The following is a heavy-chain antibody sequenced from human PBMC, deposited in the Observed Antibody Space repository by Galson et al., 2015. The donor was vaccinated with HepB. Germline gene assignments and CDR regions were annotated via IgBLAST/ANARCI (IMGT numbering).Heavy chain of an antibody. CDR1: GFTFIDYW. J-gene: IGHJ6*02. D-gene: IGHD1-1*01. Sequence: SLRLSCAASGFTFIDYWMYWVRQAPGKGLEWVSRINGDGRSTGYADSVKGRFTISRDNAKSSLFLQLNSLRVEDTAVYFCASPGLEPRLAYSYYAMDVWGQGTTVTVSS. CDR2: INGDGRST. V-gene: IGHV3-74*01. CDR3: ASPGLEPRLAYSYYAMDV.